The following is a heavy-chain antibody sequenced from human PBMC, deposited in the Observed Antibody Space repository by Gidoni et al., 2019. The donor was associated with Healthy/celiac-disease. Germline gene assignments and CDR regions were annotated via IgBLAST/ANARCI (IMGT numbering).Heavy chain of an antibody. CDR2: ISYDGSNK. J-gene: IGHJ1*01. CDR3: ATDGQWHEYFQH. Sequence: QVQLVESGGGVVQPGRSLRLSCAASGFTFSSYGMHWVRQAPGKGLEWVAVISYDGSNKYYADSVKGRFTISRDNSKNTLYLQMNSLRAEDTAVYYCATDGQWHEYFQHWGQGTLVTVSS. D-gene: IGHD6-19*01. V-gene: IGHV3-30*03. CDR1: GFTFSSYG.